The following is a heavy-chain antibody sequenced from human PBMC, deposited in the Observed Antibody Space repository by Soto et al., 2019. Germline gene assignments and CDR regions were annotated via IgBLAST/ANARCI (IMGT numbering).Heavy chain of an antibody. CDR1: GFTFSSYA. CDR2: ISGSGGST. V-gene: IGHV3-23*01. D-gene: IGHD5-18*01. Sequence: GGSLRLSCAASGFTFSSYAMSWVRQAPGKGLEWVSAISGSGGSTYYADSVKGRFTISRDNSKNTLYLQMNSLRAEDTAVYYCAKDRARGGYGYDYYYGMDVWGQGTPVTVSS. CDR3: AKDRARGGYGYDYYYGMDV. J-gene: IGHJ6*02.